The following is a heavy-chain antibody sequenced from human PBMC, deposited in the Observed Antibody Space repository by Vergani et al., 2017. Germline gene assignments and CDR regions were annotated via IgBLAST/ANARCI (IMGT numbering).Heavy chain of an antibody. CDR3: ATPQTVTTGGMEV. CDR2: VDPEDGET. D-gene: IGHD4-17*01. V-gene: IGHV1-69-2*01. CDR1: GYTFTDHY. Sequence: EVQLVQSGAEVKKPGATMKISCMVSGYTFTDHYMHWVSQALGKGLEWMGLVDPEDGETIYAEKFKGKVTIAADTSTDTAHLELSSLRSKDTAVYYCATPQTVTTGGMEVWGQGTTVIVSS. J-gene: IGHJ6*02.